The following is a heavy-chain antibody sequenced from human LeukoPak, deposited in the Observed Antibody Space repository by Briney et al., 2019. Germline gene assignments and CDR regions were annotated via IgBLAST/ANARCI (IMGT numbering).Heavy chain of an antibody. D-gene: IGHD3-10*01. CDR1: GGSISSSSYY. Sequence: SETLSLTCTVSGGSISSSSYYWGWIRQPPGKGLEWIGYIYYSGSTYYNPSLKSRVTISVDTSKNQFSLKLSSVTAADTAVYYCARDSSTRGGFDYWGQGTLVTVSS. CDR3: ARDSSTRGGFDY. J-gene: IGHJ4*02. CDR2: IYYSGST. V-gene: IGHV4-31*03.